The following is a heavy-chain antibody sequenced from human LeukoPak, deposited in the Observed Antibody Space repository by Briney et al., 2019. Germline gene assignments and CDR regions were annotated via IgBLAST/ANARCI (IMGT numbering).Heavy chain of an antibody. Sequence: GASVKVSCKAFGYTFTSNYMHWVRQAPGQGPEWKGVISPSGGSTTYAQKFQGRVTLTRDMSTRTDYLGLSSLRAEDTAVYYCARDNSVRDEAWWFNPWGQGTLVTVSS. D-gene: IGHD5-24*01. CDR3: ARDNSVRDEAWWFNP. CDR2: ISPSGGST. J-gene: IGHJ5*02. V-gene: IGHV1-46*01. CDR1: GYTFTSNY.